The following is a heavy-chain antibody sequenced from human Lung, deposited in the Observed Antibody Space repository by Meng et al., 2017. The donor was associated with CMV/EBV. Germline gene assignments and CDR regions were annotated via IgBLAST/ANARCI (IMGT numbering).Heavy chain of an antibody. Sequence: TFGRCGFNLVRQAPGKGLEWVAGISYDGSKNFYADSVKGRFIISRDNSNSKLFLQMNNLRSEDTAMYYCARDRGDRRGSYVRNWFDPWGQGTLVTVSS. CDR3: ARDRGDRRGSYVRNWFDP. CDR2: ISYDGSKN. J-gene: IGHJ5*02. D-gene: IGHD3-10*01. V-gene: IGHV3-30*04. CDR1: TFGRCG.